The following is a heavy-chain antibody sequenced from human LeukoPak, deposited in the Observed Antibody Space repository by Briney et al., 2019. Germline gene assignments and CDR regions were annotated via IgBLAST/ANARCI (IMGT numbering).Heavy chain of an antibody. CDR1: GYSISSGYY. CDR3: ARIISSWYYFDY. CDR2: TYHSGST. V-gene: IGHV4-38-2*02. J-gene: IGHJ4*02. D-gene: IGHD6-13*01. Sequence: SETLSLTCTVSGYSISSGYYWGWIRQPPGKGLEWIGSTYHSGSTYYNPSLKSRLTISVDTSKNQFSLKLSSVTATDTAVYYCARIISSWYYFDYWGQGTLVTVSS.